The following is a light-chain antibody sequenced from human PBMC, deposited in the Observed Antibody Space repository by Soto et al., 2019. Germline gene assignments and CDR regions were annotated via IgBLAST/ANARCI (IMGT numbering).Light chain of an antibody. CDR1: QSVSSN. V-gene: IGKV3-15*01. CDR3: HSAT. Sequence: EIVMTQSPATLSVSPGERATLSCRASQSVSSNLAWYQQKPGQAPRLLIYGASTRATGIPARFSGSGSGTEFTLTISSLQSEDFGVYYCHSATFGQGTKVEIK. J-gene: IGKJ1*01. CDR2: GAS.